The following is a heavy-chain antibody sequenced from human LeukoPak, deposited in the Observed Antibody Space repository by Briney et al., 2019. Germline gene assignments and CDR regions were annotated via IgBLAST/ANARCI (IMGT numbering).Heavy chain of an antibody. CDR3: VTRTSPSNYVNY. Sequence: SETLSLTCAVYGGPFSGYYWSWIRQPPGKGLEWIGEINHSGSTNYNPSLKSRVTISVDKSKNQFSLKMRSVTAADTAVYYCVTRTSPSNYVNYWGQGTLVTVSS. J-gene: IGHJ4*02. CDR1: GGPFSGYY. CDR2: INHSGST. D-gene: IGHD4-11*01. V-gene: IGHV4-34*01.